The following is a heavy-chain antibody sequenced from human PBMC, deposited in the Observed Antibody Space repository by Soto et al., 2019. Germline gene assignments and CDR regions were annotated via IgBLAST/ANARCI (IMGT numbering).Heavy chain of an antibody. CDR3: ARYTVDRYYFDY. D-gene: IGHD3-22*01. CDR1: SGSISSYY. Sequence: SSETLSLTCTVSSGSISSYYWSWIRQPPGKGLEWIGYIYYSGSTNYNPSLKSRVTISVDTSKNQLSLKLSSVTAADTAVYYCARYTVDRYYFDYWGQGTLVTVSS. J-gene: IGHJ4*02. V-gene: IGHV4-59*01. CDR2: IYYSGST.